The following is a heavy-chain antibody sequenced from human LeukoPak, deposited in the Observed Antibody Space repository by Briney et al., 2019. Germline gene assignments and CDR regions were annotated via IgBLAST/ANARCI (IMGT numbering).Heavy chain of an antibody. CDR2: IYSGGDT. V-gene: IGHV3-53*01. Sequence: GGSLRLSCAASGFTVSSNYMSWVRQAPGKGLEWVSLIYSGGDTYYADSVKGRFTISRGNSKNTLYLQMNRLRAEDTAVYYCAGTLYSGYGLGSLGAFDIWGQGTMVTVSS. J-gene: IGHJ3*02. CDR3: AGTLYSGYGLGSLGAFDI. D-gene: IGHD5-12*01. CDR1: GFTVSSNY.